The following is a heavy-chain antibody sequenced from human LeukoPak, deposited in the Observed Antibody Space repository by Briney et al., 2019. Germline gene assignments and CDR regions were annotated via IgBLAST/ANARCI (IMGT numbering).Heavy chain of an antibody. D-gene: IGHD3-22*01. CDR2: IKQDGSEK. J-gene: IGHJ6*02. Sequence: PGGSLRLSCAASGFTFSSYWMSWVRQAPGKGLEWVANIKQDGSEKYYVDSVKGRFTISRDNAKNSLYLQMNSLRAEDTAVYYCARDNWGQGSGYYYYYYYGMDVWGQGTTVTVSS. CDR3: ARDNWGQGSGYYYYYYYGMDV. V-gene: IGHV3-7*01. CDR1: GFTFSSYW.